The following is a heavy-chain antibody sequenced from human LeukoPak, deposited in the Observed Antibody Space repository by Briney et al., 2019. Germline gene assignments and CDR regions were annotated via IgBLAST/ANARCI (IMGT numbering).Heavy chain of an antibody. J-gene: IGHJ4*02. CDR1: GGSFSGYY. D-gene: IGHD3-22*01. CDR3: ASSPSSGYYSYYFDY. V-gene: IGHV4-34*01. Sequence: PSETLSLTCAVYGGSFSGYYWSWIRQPPGKGLEWIGEINHSGSTNYNPSLKSRVTISVDTSKNQFSLKLSSVTAADTAVYYCASSPSSGYYSYYFDYWGQGTLVTVSS. CDR2: INHSGST.